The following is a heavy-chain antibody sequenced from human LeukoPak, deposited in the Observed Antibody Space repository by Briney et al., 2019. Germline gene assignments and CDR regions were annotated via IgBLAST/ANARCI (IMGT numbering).Heavy chain of an antibody. CDR1: GFTFSSYW. CDR2: INSDGSST. V-gene: IGHV3-74*01. J-gene: IGHJ5*02. D-gene: IGHD2-2*01. Sequence: VGSLRLSRAASGFTFSSYWMHWVRQAPGKGLVWVSRINSDGSSTSYADSVKGRFTISRDNAKNTLYLQMNSLRAEDTAVYYCARARGFVKGYCSSTSCYGVSNWFDPWGQGTLVTVSS. CDR3: ARARGFVKGYCSSTSCYGVSNWFDP.